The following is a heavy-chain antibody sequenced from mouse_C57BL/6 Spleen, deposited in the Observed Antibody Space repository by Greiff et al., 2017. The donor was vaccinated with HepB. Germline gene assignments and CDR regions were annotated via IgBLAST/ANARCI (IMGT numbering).Heavy chain of an antibody. D-gene: IGHD4-1*01. CDR2: IDPETGGT. Sequence: QVQLQQSGAELVRPGASVTLSCKASGYTFTDYEMHWLKQTPVHGLEWIGAIDPETGGTAYNQKFKGKAILTADKSSSTAYMELRSLTSEDSAVYYCTRRGLTGSFDYWGQGTTLTVSS. J-gene: IGHJ2*01. V-gene: IGHV1-15*01. CDR1: GYTFTDYE. CDR3: TRRGLTGSFDY.